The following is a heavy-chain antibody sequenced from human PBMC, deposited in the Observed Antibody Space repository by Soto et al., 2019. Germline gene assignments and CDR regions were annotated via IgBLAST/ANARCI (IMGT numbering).Heavy chain of an antibody. CDR1: GYTFTSYA. CDR3: ARGLERRWGYYYYGMDV. CDR2: INAGNGNT. Sequence: ASVKVSCKASGYTFTSYAMHWVRQAPGQRLEWMGWINAGNGNTKYSQKFQGRVTITRDTSASTAYMELSSLRSEDTAVYYCARGLERRWGYYYYGMDVWGQGTTVTVSS. D-gene: IGHD1-1*01. J-gene: IGHJ6*02. V-gene: IGHV1-3*01.